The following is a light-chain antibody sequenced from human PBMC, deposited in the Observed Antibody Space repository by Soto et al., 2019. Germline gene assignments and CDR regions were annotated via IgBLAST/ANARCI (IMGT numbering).Light chain of an antibody. Sequence: ESVLTQSPGTLSLSPGDRATLSCRASQSVRSGHLAWYQQKPGQAPRLVIYEASTRATGIPDRFSGGGSGTDFTLTISRVEPEDFAVYYCHQYGRSASSITFGPGTKVEIK. CDR1: QSVRSGH. CDR3: HQYGRSASSIT. CDR2: EAS. J-gene: IGKJ3*01. V-gene: IGKV3-20*01.